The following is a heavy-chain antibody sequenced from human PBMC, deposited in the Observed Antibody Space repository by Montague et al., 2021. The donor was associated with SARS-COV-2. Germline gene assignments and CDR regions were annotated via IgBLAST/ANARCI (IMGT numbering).Heavy chain of an antibody. CDR3: ARGQIFSTIRGARGWKGWFVP. V-gene: IGHV4-34*01. Sequence: SETLSLTCAVYGASFSNYYWDWIRQSPGKRLEWIGEINRSGNTNVNPSLRSRVTISMDTSKNQVSLNLSFVTAADTATYCCARGQIFSTIRGARGWKGWFVPWAPGTRVPVPP. CDR2: INRSGNT. J-gene: IGHJ5*02. CDR1: GASFSNYY. D-gene: IGHD3-10*01.